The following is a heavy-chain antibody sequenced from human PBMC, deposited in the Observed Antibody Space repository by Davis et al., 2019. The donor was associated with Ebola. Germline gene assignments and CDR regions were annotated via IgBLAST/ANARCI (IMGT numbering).Heavy chain of an antibody. V-gene: IGHV4-34*01. Sequence: MPSETLSLTCAAYGGSSSGYYWTWIRKHPGKGLEWIGEINYSGSTNYNPSLKSRVNKSVDTSKNQFSLKLSSVTAADTAVYYCARGGGFGGYGMDVWGQGTTVTVSS. CDR1: GGSSSGYY. D-gene: IGHD3-10*01. CDR3: ARGGGFGGYGMDV. J-gene: IGHJ6*02. CDR2: INYSGST.